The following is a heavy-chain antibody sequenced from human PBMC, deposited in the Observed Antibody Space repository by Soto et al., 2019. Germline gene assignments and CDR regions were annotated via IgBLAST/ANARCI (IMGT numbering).Heavy chain of an antibody. CDR1: GGTFSSYA. V-gene: IGHV1-69*13. D-gene: IGHD5-18*01. CDR3: ARGWERGATAMVHFDY. CDR2: IIPIFGTA. J-gene: IGHJ4*01. Sequence: GASVKVSCKASGGTFSSYAISWVRQAPGQGLEWMGGIIPIFGTANYAQKFQGRVTITADESTSTAYMELSSLRSEDTAVYYCARGWERGATAMVHFDYRAQGTLVPVS.